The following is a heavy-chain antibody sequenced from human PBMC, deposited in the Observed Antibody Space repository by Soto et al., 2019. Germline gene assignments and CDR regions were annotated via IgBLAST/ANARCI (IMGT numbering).Heavy chain of an antibody. CDR3: AKNGPEFDY. J-gene: IGHJ4*02. Sequence: PVGSLRLSCAASGFTFSSYAMSWVRQAPGKGLEWVSSTSTSGGATYYADSVKGRFTISRDNSKNTLYLQMNSLRAEDTAVYYCAKNGPEFDYWGQGALVTVSS. V-gene: IGHV3-23*01. CDR2: TSTSGGAT. CDR1: GFTFSSYA. D-gene: IGHD3-10*01.